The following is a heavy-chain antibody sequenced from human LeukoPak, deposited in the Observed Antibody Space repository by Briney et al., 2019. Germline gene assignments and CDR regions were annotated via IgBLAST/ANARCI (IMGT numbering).Heavy chain of an antibody. CDR1: GFTLSHYA. V-gene: IGHV3-23*01. Sequence: GGSLRLSCSMSGFTLSHYAMSWVRQAPGKGLEWVSTIGGGGGSTDYTDSVKGRFTISRDNSKNTLYLQMSSLGAEDTAVYYCAKGHRYCTSGNCNSAIDYWGQGTLVTVSS. D-gene: IGHD2-15*01. CDR2: IGGGGGST. CDR3: AKGHRYCTSGNCNSAIDY. J-gene: IGHJ4*02.